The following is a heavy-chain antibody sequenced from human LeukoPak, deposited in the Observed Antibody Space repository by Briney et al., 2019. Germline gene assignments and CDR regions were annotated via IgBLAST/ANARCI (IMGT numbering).Heavy chain of an antibody. V-gene: IGHV1-18*01. CDR1: GYTFTSYG. Sequence: ASVKVSCKASGYTFTSYGISWVRQAPGQGLEWMGWISAYNGNTNYAQKLQGRVTMTTDTSTSTAYMELRSLRSDDTAVYYCARDVGCSSTSCYTYYYYFMDVWGKGTTVTVSS. CDR3: ARDVGCSSTSCYTYYYYFMDV. J-gene: IGHJ6*03. CDR2: ISAYNGNT. D-gene: IGHD2-2*02.